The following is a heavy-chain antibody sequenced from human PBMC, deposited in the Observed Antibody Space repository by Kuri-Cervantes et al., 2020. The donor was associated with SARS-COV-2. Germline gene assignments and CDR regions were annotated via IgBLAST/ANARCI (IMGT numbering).Heavy chain of an antibody. D-gene: IGHD1-1*01. CDR1: GYTFTSYG. V-gene: IGHV1-18*01. CDR2: VSAYNGNT. CDR3: ARDRTGFDY. Sequence: ASVKVSCKASGYTFTSYGISWVRQAPGQGLEWMGWVSAYNGNTNYAQKFQGRVTMTRDTSISTAYMELSRLRSDDTAVYYCARDRTGFDYWGQGTLVTVSS. J-gene: IGHJ4*02.